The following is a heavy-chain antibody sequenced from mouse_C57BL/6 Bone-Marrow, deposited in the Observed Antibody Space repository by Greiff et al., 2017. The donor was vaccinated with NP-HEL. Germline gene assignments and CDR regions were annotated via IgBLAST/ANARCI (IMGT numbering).Heavy chain of an antibody. CDR3: ASTSYGGEFAY. Sequence: VQLQQSGAELVKPGASVKLSCKASGYTFTSYWMHWVKQRPGQGLEWIGYINPSSGYTKYNQKFKDKATLTADKSSSTAYMQRSSLKYEYSAVYYCASTSYGGEFAYWGQGTLVTVSA. V-gene: IGHV1-7*01. CDR1: GYTFTSYW. D-gene: IGHD2-12*01. CDR2: INPSSGYT. J-gene: IGHJ3*01.